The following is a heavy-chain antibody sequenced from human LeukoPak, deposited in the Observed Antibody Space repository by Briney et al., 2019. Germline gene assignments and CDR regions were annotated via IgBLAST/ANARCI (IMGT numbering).Heavy chain of an antibody. CDR1: GYTFTGYY. V-gene: IGHV1-2*02. J-gene: IGHJ4*02. CDR3: ARAQTPGGRYFDFDY. D-gene: IGHD3-9*01. Sequence: ASVKVSCKASGYTFTGYYMHWVRQAPGQGLEWMGWINPKSGGTKYEQTFQDRVTMTRDTSISTVFMEVNNLRSDDTAVYYRARAQTPGGRYFDFDYWGQGTLVTVSS. CDR2: INPKSGGT.